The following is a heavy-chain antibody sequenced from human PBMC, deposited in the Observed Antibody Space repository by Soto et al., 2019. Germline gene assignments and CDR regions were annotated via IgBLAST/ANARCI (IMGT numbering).Heavy chain of an antibody. J-gene: IGHJ4*02. CDR2: MNPNSGNT. CDR3: GRAVAPSYVFWSSSYCSGGGGGFDY. D-gene: IGHD3-3*01. CDR1: GYTFTSYD. V-gene: IGHV1-8*01. Sequence: QVQLVQSGAEVKKPGASVKVSCKASGYTFTSYDINWVRQATGQGLEWMGWMNPNSGNTGYAQKFQGRVTMTRNTSRRTGNMAPSCLCTENTAVNYWGRAVAPSYVFWSSSYCSGGGGGFDYWGQGTLVTVSS.